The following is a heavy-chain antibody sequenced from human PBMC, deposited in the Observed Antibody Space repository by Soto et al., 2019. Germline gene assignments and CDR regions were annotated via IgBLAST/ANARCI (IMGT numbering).Heavy chain of an antibody. Sequence: EVKLVESGGGLVQPGGSLRLSCAASGFTFSTYAMTWVRQAPGKGLEWVSGISGSGGSTYHADSVKGRFTISRDSSKNTVYLQMNSLRAEDTAVYYCAKGVGAKRYYFDYWGQGTLVTVSS. D-gene: IGHD1-26*01. J-gene: IGHJ4*02. CDR1: GFTFSTYA. V-gene: IGHV3-23*04. CDR3: AKGVGAKRYYFDY. CDR2: ISGSGGST.